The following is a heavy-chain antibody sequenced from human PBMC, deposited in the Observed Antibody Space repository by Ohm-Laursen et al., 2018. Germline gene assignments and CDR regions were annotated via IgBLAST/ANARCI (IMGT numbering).Heavy chain of an antibody. D-gene: IGHD1-7*01. CDR2: IRSKAYGGTT. J-gene: IGHJ4*02. CDR1: GFTFGDYA. V-gene: IGHV3-49*04. Sequence: SLRLSCSASGFTFGDYAMSWVRQAPGKGLEWVGFIRSKAYGGTTEYAASVKGRFTISRDDSKSIAYLQMNTLKTEDTAVYYCSRDFAGTTGAVYYFAYWGQGTLVTVSS. CDR3: SRDFAGTTGAVYYFAY.